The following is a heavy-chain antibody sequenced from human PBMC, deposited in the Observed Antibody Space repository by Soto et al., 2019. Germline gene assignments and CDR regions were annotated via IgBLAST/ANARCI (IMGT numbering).Heavy chain of an antibody. CDR2: INPNSGGT. D-gene: IGHD2-15*01. Sequence: QVQLVQSGAEVKKPGASVKVSCKASGYTFTGYYMHWVRQAPGQGLEWMGWINPNSGGTNYAQKFQGWVTMTRDTSISTAYMELSRLRSDDTAVYYCARGTAIVVVVAASYAFDIWGQGTMVTVSS. V-gene: IGHV1-2*04. J-gene: IGHJ3*02. CDR3: ARGTAIVVVVAASYAFDI. CDR1: GYTFTGYY.